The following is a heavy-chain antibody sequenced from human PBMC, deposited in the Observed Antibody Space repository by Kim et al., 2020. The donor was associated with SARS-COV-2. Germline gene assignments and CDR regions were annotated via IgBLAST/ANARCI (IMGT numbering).Heavy chain of an antibody. CDR2: IRSKAYGGTT. CDR3: TRDDFWSGYLRF. J-gene: IGHJ4*02. D-gene: IGHD3-3*01. Sequence: GGSLRLSCTASGFTFGDYAMSWVRQAPGKGLEWVSFIRSKAYGGTTEYAASVKGRFTISRDDSKSIAYLQMNSLKTEDTAVYYCTRDDFWSGYLRFWGQGTLVTVSS. V-gene: IGHV3-49*04. CDR1: GFTFGDYA.